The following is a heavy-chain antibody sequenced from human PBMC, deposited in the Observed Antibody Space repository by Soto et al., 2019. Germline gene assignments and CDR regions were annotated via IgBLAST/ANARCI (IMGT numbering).Heavy chain of an antibody. CDR3: ERTTTGTAQGWFDP. D-gene: IGHD1-1*01. CDR2: IIPIFGTA. Sequence: QVQLVQSGAEVKKPGSSVKVSCKASGGTFSSYAISWVRQAPGQGLEWMGGIIPIFGTANYAQNFQGRVTITADESASTAYMGLSSLVSENPAVYYCERTTTGTAQGWFDPWGQGTLVNVSA. J-gene: IGHJ5*02. CDR1: GGTFSSYA. V-gene: IGHV1-69*01.